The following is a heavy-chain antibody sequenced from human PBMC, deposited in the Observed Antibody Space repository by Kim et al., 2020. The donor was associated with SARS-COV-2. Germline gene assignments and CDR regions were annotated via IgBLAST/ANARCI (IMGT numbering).Heavy chain of an antibody. J-gene: IGHJ4*02. D-gene: IGHD1-1*01. CDR3: ASGRGPFDY. CDR1: GGSISSSSYY. V-gene: IGHV4-39*01. CDR2: IYYSGRT. Sequence: SETLSLTCTVSGGSISSSSYYWGWIRQPPGKGLEWIGSIYYSGRTYYNPSLKSRVTISVDTSKNQFSLKLSSVTAADTAVYYCASGRGPFDYWGQGTLVTVSS.